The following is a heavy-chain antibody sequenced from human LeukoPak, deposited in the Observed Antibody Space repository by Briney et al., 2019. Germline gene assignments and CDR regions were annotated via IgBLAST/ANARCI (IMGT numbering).Heavy chain of an antibody. J-gene: IGHJ4*02. Sequence: SETLSLTCTVSGDSISRYYWSWIRQPPGKGLEWIGYIYYTGSTNYNPSLKSRVSISVDTSKNQFSLKLSSVTAADTAVYYCARHGGYHSPIDYWGQGTLVTVSS. CDR3: ARHGGYHSPIDY. D-gene: IGHD3-22*01. CDR2: IYYTGST. CDR1: GDSISRYY. V-gene: IGHV4-59*08.